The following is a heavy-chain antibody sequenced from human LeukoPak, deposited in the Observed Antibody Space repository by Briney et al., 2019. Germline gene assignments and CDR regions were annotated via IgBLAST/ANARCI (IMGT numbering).Heavy chain of an antibody. D-gene: IGHD1-1*01. J-gene: IGHJ3*02. CDR1: GYRFTSYW. CDR2: IYPGESDT. Sequence: GESLKISCKGSGYRFTSYWIGWVRQMPGKGLEWMGIIYPGESDTRYSPSFQGEVTISADKSISTAYLQWSSLKASDTAMYYCARRNDVGAFDIWGQGTMVTVSS. CDR3: ARRNDVGAFDI. V-gene: IGHV5-51*01.